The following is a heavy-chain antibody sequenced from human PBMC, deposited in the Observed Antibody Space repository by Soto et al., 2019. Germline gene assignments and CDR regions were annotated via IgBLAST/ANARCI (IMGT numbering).Heavy chain of an antibody. J-gene: IGHJ6*02. CDR3: ARGGYYDNSWGKLSHYGLDV. D-gene: IGHD3-16*01. Sequence: ASVKLSCKATGYSFISYGIACVRQAPRQGFEWMGWISPYNDHTVYAQKFQGRVTMTADTSTRTVYMNLRGLKSDDTAVYYCARGGYYDNSWGKLSHYGLDVWGQGTSVTVSS. CDR2: ISPYNDHT. V-gene: IGHV1-18*01. CDR1: GYSFISYG.